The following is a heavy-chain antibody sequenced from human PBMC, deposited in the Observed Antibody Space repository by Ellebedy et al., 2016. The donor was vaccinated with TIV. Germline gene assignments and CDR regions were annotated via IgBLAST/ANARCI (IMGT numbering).Heavy chain of an antibody. CDR1: GGSISSYY. CDR2: IYYSGST. Sequence: MPGGSLRLSCTVSGGSISSYYWSWIRQPPGKGLEWIGYIYYSGSTNYNPSLKSRVTISVDTSKNQFSLKLSSVTAAYTAVYYCARGIFGDYGPADAFDIWGQGTMVTVSS. V-gene: IGHV4-59*01. CDR3: ARGIFGDYGPADAFDI. D-gene: IGHD4-17*01. J-gene: IGHJ3*02.